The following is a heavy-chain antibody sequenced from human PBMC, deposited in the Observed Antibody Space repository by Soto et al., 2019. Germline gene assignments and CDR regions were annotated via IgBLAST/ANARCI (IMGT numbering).Heavy chain of an antibody. V-gene: IGHV1-69*01. CDR3: AREPLKYYYDSSGYRPFDY. CDR1: GGSFNRHT. D-gene: IGHD3-22*01. CDR2: IIPIFGTA. J-gene: IGHJ4*02. Sequence: QVQLVQSGAEVRKPGSSVRVSCKASGGSFNRHTISWVRQAPGQGLEWMGGIIPIFGTANYAQKFQGRVTITADESTSTAYMELSSLRSEDTAVYYCAREPLKYYYDSSGYRPFDYWGQGTLVTVSS.